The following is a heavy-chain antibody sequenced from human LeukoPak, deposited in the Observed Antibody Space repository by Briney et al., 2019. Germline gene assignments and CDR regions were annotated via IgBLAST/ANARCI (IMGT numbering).Heavy chain of an antibody. Sequence: PGGSLRLSCAASRSTFSNYWMTWVRQAPGKGLEWVANMNQDGSERYYVDSVKGRFTISRDNAKNSLYLQMNSLRAEDTAVYYCARSNYYGSGSYYAPHYYMDVWGKGTTVTISS. D-gene: IGHD3-10*01. CDR2: MNQDGSER. CDR1: RSTFSNYW. V-gene: IGHV3-7*01. CDR3: ARSNYYGSGSYYAPHYYMDV. J-gene: IGHJ6*03.